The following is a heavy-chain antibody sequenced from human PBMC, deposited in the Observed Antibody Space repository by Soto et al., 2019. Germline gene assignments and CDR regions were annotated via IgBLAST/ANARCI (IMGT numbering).Heavy chain of an antibody. V-gene: IGHV1-18*03. CDR2: ISAYNDNT. CDR1: GYTFTSNG. CDR3: ARDLAAGNCDY. D-gene: IGHD6-13*01. J-gene: IGHJ4*02. Sequence: ASVKVSCKASGYTFTSNGISRVRQAPGQGLEWKGWISAYNDNTNYAQKLQGRVSMTTDTSTSTAYMELRSLISDDMAVYYCARDLAAGNCDYWGQGTLVTVSS.